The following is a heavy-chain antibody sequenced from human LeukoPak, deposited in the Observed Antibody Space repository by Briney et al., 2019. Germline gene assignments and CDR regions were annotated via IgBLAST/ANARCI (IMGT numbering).Heavy chain of an antibody. CDR1: GFTFSSFW. Sequence: GGSLRLSCAASGFTFSSFWMSWVRQAPGKGLEWVANIKQDGSEKNYVDSVKGRFTISRDNAKNSLSLQMNSLRADDTAVYYCAREGNRRAFDIWGQGTMVTVSP. J-gene: IGHJ3*02. CDR2: IKQDGSEK. V-gene: IGHV3-7*01. CDR3: AREGNRRAFDI. D-gene: IGHD1-14*01.